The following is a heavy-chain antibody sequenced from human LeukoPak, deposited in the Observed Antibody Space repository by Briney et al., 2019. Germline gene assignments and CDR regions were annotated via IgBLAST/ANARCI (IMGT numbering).Heavy chain of an antibody. J-gene: IGHJ4*02. D-gene: IGHD6-13*01. V-gene: IGHV4-59*02. CDR3: ARGQQLADY. CDR1: GGSVSGYY. Sequence: PSETLSLTCTVSGGSVSGYYWSWLRQSPRKGLEWIGYIYHSGFTDYNPSLRSRLSISVDTSRNQFSLKLTSATAADTAVYYCARGQQLADYWGQGTLVTVSS. CDR2: IYHSGFT.